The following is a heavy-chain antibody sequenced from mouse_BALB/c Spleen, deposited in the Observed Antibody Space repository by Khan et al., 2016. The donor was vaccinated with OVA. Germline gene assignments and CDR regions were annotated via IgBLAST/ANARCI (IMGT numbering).Heavy chain of an antibody. J-gene: IGHJ2*01. CDR1: GYTFTDYY. CDR3: AKGLFDY. CDR2: INPNNGDT. Sequence: VRLQQSGPELVKPGASVKMSCKATGYTFTDYYMKWMKQSHGKSLEWIGDINPNNGDTFYHQKFKGKATLTVDKSSSTAYMQLNSLTSEDSAVYYGAKGLFDYWGLGTTLTVSS. V-gene: IGHV1-26*01.